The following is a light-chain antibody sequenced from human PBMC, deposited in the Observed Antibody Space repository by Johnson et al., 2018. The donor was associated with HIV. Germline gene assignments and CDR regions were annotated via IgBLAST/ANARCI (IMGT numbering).Light chain of an antibody. J-gene: IGLJ1*01. CDR2: GSN. Sequence: QAVLTQPPSASGTPGQWVSISCSGNTSNIGTNTVNWYQQFPGTAPKLLIYGSNQRPSGVPDRFSGSKSGASASLVISGLQAEDEADYYCGTWDSSLSAVYVFGTGTKVTVL. V-gene: IGLV1-44*01. CDR3: GTWDSSLSAVYV. CDR1: TSNIGTNT.